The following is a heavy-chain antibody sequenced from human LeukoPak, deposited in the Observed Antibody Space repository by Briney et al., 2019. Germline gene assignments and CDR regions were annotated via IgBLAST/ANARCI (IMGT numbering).Heavy chain of an antibody. J-gene: IGHJ4*02. CDR2: IYPGDSDT. CDR1: GYSFINYW. Sequence: GESLQISCKGSGYSFINYWIGWVRQMPGKGLEWVGVIYPGDSDTRYSPSFQGQVTISADKSISTAYLQWSSLKASDTAMYYCARQASAASDYWGQGTLVTVSS. V-gene: IGHV5-51*01. CDR3: ARQASAASDY. D-gene: IGHD6-13*01.